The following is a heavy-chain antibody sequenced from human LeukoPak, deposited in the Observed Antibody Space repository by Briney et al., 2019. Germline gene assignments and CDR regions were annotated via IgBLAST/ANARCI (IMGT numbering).Heavy chain of an antibody. V-gene: IGHV3-23*01. CDR3: AKGLLDYDSSGYLDYFDY. CDR1: GFTFSSSA. J-gene: IGHJ4*02. CDR2: ISGSGGST. D-gene: IGHD3-22*01. Sequence: PGGSLRLSCAASGFTFSSSAMSWVRQAPGKGLEWVSAISGSGGSTYYADSVKGRFTISRDNSKNTLYLQMNSLRAEDTAVYYCAKGLLDYDSSGYLDYFDYWGQGTLVTVSS.